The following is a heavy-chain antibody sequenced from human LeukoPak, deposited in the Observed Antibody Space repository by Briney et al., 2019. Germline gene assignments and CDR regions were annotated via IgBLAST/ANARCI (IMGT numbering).Heavy chain of an antibody. Sequence: GASVKVSCKASGYTFNSYGITWVRQAPGQGLEWVGWISAYNGVTKFAQKVQDRVTMTTDTSTNIAYMELRNLRSDDTAVYYCARVWYPPDAFDFWGQGTMVTVSS. CDR1: GYTFNSYG. J-gene: IGHJ3*01. V-gene: IGHV1-18*01. CDR2: ISAYNGVT. D-gene: IGHD6-13*01. CDR3: ARVWYPPDAFDF.